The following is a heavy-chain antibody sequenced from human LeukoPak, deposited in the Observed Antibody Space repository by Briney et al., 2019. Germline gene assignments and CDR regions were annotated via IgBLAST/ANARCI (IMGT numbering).Heavy chain of an antibody. CDR2: ISVSGGST. CDR3: AKSNYFDSGGYYFFDY. CDR1: GFTFSKYA. D-gene: IGHD3-22*01. V-gene: IGHV3-23*01. Sequence: PGGSLRLSCAASGFTFSKYAMTWVRQAPGKGLEWVSGISVSGGSTNYADSVKGRFTISRDNSKNTLYLQMNSLRAEDTAVYYCAKSNYFDSGGYYFFDYWGQGTPVTVSS. J-gene: IGHJ4*02.